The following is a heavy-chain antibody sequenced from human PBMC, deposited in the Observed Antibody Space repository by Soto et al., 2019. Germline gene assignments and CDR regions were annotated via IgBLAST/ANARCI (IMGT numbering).Heavy chain of an antibody. D-gene: IGHD1-26*01. CDR1: GFTFSSYA. CDR2: ISGSGGST. V-gene: IGHV3-23*01. CDR3: AKGVGIYYYYGMDV. Sequence: GGSLRLSCAASGFTFSSYAMIWFRQAPGKGLEWVSAISGSGGSTYYADSVKGRFTISRDNSKNTLYLQMNSLRAEDTAVYYCAKGVGIYYYYGMDVWGQGTTVIVSS. J-gene: IGHJ6*02.